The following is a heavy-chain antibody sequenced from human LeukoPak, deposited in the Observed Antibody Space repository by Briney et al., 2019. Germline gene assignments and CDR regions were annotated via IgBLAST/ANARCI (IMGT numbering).Heavy chain of an antibody. D-gene: IGHD3-10*01. CDR2: ISGSGGST. V-gene: IGHV3-23*01. Sequence: PGGSLRLSCAASGFTFSSYAMSWVRQAPGKGLEWVSAISGSGGSTYYADSVKGRFTISRDNSKNTLYLQMSSLRAEGTAVYYCAKLDYGSGRSFDYWGQGTLVTVSS. CDR1: GFTFSSYA. CDR3: AKLDYGSGRSFDY. J-gene: IGHJ4*02.